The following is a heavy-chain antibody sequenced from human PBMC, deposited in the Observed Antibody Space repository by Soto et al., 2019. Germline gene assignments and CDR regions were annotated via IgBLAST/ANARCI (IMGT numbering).Heavy chain of an antibody. V-gene: IGHV1-8*01. CDR2: VNPNNGHT. Sequence: QVQLVQSGAEVKKPGASVKVSCKASGYTFTSYDINWVRQATGQGLEWMGWVNPNNGHTGYAQKFQGRVTMTRNTAISTAYMELDSLRSEDTAVYYCVRLFYYGSWSWVEWGQGTLVTVSS. CDR1: GYTFTSYD. CDR3: VRLFYYGSWSWVE. D-gene: IGHD3-10*01. J-gene: IGHJ4*02.